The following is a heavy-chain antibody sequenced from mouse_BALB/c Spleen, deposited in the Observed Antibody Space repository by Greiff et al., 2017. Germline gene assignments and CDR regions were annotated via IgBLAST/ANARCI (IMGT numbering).Heavy chain of an antibody. V-gene: IGHV1-5*01. CDR2: IYPGNSDT. J-gene: IGHJ4*01. Sequence: EVQLVESGTVLARPGASVKMSCKASGYTFTSYWMHWVKQRPGQGLEWIGAIYPGNSDTSYNQKFKGKAKLTAVTSTSTAYMELSSLTNEDSAVYYCTRGGLRRDAMDYWGQGTSVTVSS. CDR1: GYTFTSYW. CDR3: TRGGLRRDAMDY. D-gene: IGHD2-4*01.